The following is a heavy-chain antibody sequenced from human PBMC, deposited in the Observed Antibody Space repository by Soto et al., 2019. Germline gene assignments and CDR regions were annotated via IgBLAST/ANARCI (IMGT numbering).Heavy chain of an antibody. CDR2: ISANSANT. CDR3: AKDSGRSIGNDYYIDC. J-gene: IGHJ4*02. V-gene: IGHV3-23*01. D-gene: IGHD3-3*01. CDR1: GITFNNFA. Sequence: GGSLRLSCVASGITFNNFAMTWVRLAPGKWLEWVSSISANSANTYYADSVKGRFIISRDNTKSTVYLQMSGLSAEDTALYYCAKDSGRSIGNDYYIDCWGQGXQVAVCS.